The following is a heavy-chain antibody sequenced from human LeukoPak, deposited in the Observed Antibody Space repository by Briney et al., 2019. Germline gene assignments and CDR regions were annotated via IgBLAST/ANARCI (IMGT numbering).Heavy chain of an antibody. V-gene: IGHV3-7*03. Sequence: DSVKGRFTISRDNAKNSLYLQMNSLRAEDTAVYYCASSEDSPYSSPKTYFDYWGQGTLVTVSS. J-gene: IGHJ4*02. D-gene: IGHD6-13*01. CDR3: ASSEDSPYSSPKTYFDY.